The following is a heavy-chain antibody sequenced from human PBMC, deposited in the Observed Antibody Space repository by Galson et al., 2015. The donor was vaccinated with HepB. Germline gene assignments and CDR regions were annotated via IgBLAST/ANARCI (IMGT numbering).Heavy chain of an antibody. V-gene: IGHV1-46*03. CDR3: SRFDYYFGLDV. CDR1: GYNFTNYN. Sequence: SVKVSCKASGYNFTNYNIHWIRQAPGQGLEWMARINPRGGDTTFSQTFRDRVTVTSETSTSTVYMEMNSLTSEDAAVYYCSRFDYYFGLDVWGQGTTVIVSS. CDR2: INPRGGDT. J-gene: IGHJ6*02.